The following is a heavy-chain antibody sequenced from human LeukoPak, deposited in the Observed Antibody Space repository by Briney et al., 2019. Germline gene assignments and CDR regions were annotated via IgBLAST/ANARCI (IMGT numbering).Heavy chain of an antibody. V-gene: IGHV3-74*01. CDR3: ARSDYGDYESDY. J-gene: IGHJ4*02. CDR2: INSDGSST. Sequence: GGSLRLSCAASGFTFSRHWMHWVRQAPEKGLVWVSHINSDGSSTTYADSVKGRFTISRDNAKNTLYLQMNSLRAEDTAVYYCARSDYGDYESDYWGQGTLVTVSS. D-gene: IGHD4-17*01. CDR1: GFTFSRHW.